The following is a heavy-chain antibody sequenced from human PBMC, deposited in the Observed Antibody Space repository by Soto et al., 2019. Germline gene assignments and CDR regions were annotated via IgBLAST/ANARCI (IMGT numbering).Heavy chain of an antibody. CDR2: ISGSGGRT. V-gene: IGHV3-23*01. Sequence: GGSLRLSCEASGFPFINFAMNWVRQSSGKGLEWVSSISGSGGRTWYADSVRGRFTISRDNSQNTLSLQMNGLRGEDTAVYYCAKLGFSGTYFHFDYWGQGALVTVSS. CDR3: AKLGFSGTYFHFDY. J-gene: IGHJ4*02. D-gene: IGHD3-10*01. CDR1: GFPFINFA.